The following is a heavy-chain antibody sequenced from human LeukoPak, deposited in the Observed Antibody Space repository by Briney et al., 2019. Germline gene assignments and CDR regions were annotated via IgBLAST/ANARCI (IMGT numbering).Heavy chain of an antibody. J-gene: IGHJ4*02. CDR1: GYSFTSYW. V-gene: IGHV5-51*01. CDR2: IYPGDSDI. CDR3: ARHSPAPSITIFGVAVN. D-gene: IGHD3-3*01. Sequence: GESLKISCNASGYSFTSYWISCVRQMPRKKLEWMVTIYPGDSDIRYSPSFQVHVTISADKSIRTAFLQWSSLNCSDTAMYYCARHSPAPSITIFGVAVNWGEGTLVTV.